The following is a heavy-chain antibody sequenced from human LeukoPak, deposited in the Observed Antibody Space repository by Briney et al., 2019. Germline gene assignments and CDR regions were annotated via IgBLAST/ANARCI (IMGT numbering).Heavy chain of an antibody. CDR3: ARDRRGAVTATSDGYYFDY. Sequence: GGSLRLSCAGSGFIVSDNYMSWVRQAPGKGLEWVSVIYSGGSTFYADSVKGRFTISRDISKNTLYLQMNSLTAEDTAVYYCARDRRGAVTATSDGYYFDYWGQGTLVTVSS. D-gene: IGHD2-21*02. CDR2: IYSGGST. V-gene: IGHV3-53*01. CDR1: GFIVSDNY. J-gene: IGHJ4*02.